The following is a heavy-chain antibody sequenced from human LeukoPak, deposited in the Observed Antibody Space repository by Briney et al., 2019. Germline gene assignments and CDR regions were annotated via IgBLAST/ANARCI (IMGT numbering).Heavy chain of an antibody. CDR2: ISSNGGST. CDR3: AREAISGWYWFDP. CDR1: GFTFSSYA. V-gene: IGHV3-64*01. D-gene: IGHD6-19*01. Sequence: GGSLRLSCAASGFTFSSYAMHWVRQAPGKGLEYVSAISSNGGSTYYANSVKGRFTISRDNSKNTLYLQMGSLRAEDMAVYYCAREAISGWYWFDPWGQGTLVTVSS. J-gene: IGHJ5*02.